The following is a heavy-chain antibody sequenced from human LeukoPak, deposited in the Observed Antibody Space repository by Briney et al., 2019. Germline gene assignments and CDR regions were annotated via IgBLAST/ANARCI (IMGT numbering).Heavy chain of an antibody. D-gene: IGHD5-18*01. V-gene: IGHV3-21*01. Sequence: GGSLRLSCAASGFTFSSYSMNWVRQAPGKGLEWVSSISSSSSYIYYADSVKGRFTISRDNAKNSPYLQMNSLRAEDTAVYYCARVGYSYGVFDYWGQGTLVTVSS. CDR2: ISSSSSYI. J-gene: IGHJ4*02. CDR1: GFTFSSYS. CDR3: ARVGYSYGVFDY.